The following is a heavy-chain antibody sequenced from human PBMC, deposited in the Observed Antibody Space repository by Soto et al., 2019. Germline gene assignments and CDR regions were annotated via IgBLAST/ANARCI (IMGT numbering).Heavy chain of an antibody. D-gene: IGHD2-15*01. CDR1: GFTFSRCA. CDR3: AKTPVVAATIDAFDI. CDR2: ISGDGDT. V-gene: IGHV3-23*01. J-gene: IGHJ3*02. Sequence: GGSLRLSCAASGFTFSRCAMSWVRQAPGKGLEWVSVISGDGDTYYADSVKGRFTISRDNSKNTLYLQMNSLRAEDTAVYYCAKTPVVAATIDAFDIWGQGTMVTVSS.